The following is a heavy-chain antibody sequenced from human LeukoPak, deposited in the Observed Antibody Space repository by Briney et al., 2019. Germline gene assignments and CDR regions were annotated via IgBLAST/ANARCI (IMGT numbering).Heavy chain of an antibody. J-gene: IGHJ6*02. D-gene: IGHD3-3*01. V-gene: IGHV1-69*13. CDR2: IIPIFGTA. CDR3: ARDNMGRYDFWSGYYVHYGMDV. Sequence: SVKVSCKASGGTFSSYAISWVRQAPGQGLEWMGGIIPIFGTANYAQKFQGRVTITADESTSTAYMELRSLRSDDTAVYYCARDNMGRYDFWSGYYVHYGMDVWGQGTTVTVSS. CDR1: GGTFSSYA.